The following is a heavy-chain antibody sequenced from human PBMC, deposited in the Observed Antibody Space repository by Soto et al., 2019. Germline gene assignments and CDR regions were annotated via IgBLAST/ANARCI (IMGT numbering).Heavy chain of an antibody. CDR3: AKGGSYEFDSSGLDY. J-gene: IGHJ4*02. CDR1: GFTFSSYA. D-gene: IGHD3-22*01. CDR2: IRGSGTYT. V-gene: IGHV3-23*01. Sequence: GGSLRLSCAASGFTFSSYAMTWVRQAPGKGLEWVSGIRGSGTYTYYVDSVKGRFTISRDSSKSTLYLQMNSLRAEDTAVYYCAKGGSYEFDSSGLDYWGQGTLVTVSS.